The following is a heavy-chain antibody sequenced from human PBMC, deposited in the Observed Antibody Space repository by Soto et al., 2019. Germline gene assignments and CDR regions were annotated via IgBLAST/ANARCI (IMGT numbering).Heavy chain of an antibody. D-gene: IGHD1-7*01. CDR1: GFTYSTYT. V-gene: IGHV3-30-3*01. J-gene: IGHJ4*02. CDR3: ARDGVSSTEYTWKYVTYFDY. Sequence: QVQLVESGGGVVQPGRSLRLSCAASGFTYSTYTMHWVRQAPGKGLERVAVISYDGNNKFYADSVKGRFTISRDSTKQTLYLQMNSLRPDDTAMYYCARDGVSSTEYTWKYVTYFDYWGQGALGTVSA. CDR2: ISYDGNNK.